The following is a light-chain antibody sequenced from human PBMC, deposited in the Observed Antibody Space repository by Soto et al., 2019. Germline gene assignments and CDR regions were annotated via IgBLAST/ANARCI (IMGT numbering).Light chain of an antibody. J-gene: IGKJ1*01. CDR1: QSISSW. Sequence: DIQMTQSPSTLSASVGDRVTITCRASQSISSWLAWYQQKPGKAPKLLIYKASSLESGVPSRFSGSGSGTEFTLTISSLQPDDFATYYFQQYNSYSPRTFGQGTKVEI. CDR2: KAS. CDR3: QQYNSYSPRT. V-gene: IGKV1-5*03.